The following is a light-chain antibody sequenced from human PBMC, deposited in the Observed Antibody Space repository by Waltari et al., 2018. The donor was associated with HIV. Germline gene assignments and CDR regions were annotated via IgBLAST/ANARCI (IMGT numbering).Light chain of an antibody. V-gene: IGKV1-5*03. CDR3: QQYNSYTWT. Sequence: DLQMTHAPSTLTPSVGDSVSVTFRPRQSINNWSAWYQQKPGKAPKLLINKASSLESGVPSRFSSSGSGTEVTLTISSMQPDDFATYYCQQYNSYTWTFGQGTKVEI. CDR1: QSINNW. CDR2: KAS. J-gene: IGKJ1*01.